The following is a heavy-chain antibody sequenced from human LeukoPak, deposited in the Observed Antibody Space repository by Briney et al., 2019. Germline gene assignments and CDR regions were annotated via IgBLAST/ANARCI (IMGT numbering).Heavy chain of an antibody. CDR3: ARVGVGYCSGGSCYLGAFDI. J-gene: IGHJ3*02. V-gene: IGHV1-2*02. Sequence: ASVKVSCKASGYAFTGYYMHWVRQAPGQGLEWMGWINPNSGGTNYAQKFQGRVTMTRDTSISTAYMELSRLRSDDTAVYYCARVGVGYCSGGSCYLGAFDIWGQGTMVTVSS. D-gene: IGHD2-15*01. CDR1: GYAFTGYY. CDR2: INPNSGGT.